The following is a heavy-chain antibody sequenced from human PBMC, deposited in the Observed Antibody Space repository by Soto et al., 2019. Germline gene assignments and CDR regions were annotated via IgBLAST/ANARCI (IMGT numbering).Heavy chain of an antibody. V-gene: IGHV3-53*02. D-gene: IGHD6-13*01. J-gene: IGHJ4*02. Sequence: EVQLVETGGGLIQPGGSLRLSCAASGLTVSINYMSWVRQAPGKGLEWVSVLYTSGSTYYADSVKGRFTISRDNSKNTLYLQMNSLRADDTAVYYCARVDGSSGDYFDYWGQGTLVTVSS. CDR1: GLTVSINY. CDR3: ARVDGSSGDYFDY. CDR2: LYTSGST.